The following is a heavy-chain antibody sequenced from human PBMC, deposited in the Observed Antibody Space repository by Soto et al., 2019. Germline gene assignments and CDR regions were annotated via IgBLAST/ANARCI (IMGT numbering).Heavy chain of an antibody. Sequence: GESLKISCKGSGYSFTSYWISWVRQMPGKGLEWMGRIDPSDSYTNYSPSFQGHVTISADKSISTAYLQWSSLKASDTAMYYCARLGASYDYVWGSYRYFDYWGQGTLVTVSS. CDR2: IDPSDSYT. CDR1: GYSFTSYW. J-gene: IGHJ4*02. CDR3: ARLGASYDYVWGSYRYFDY. V-gene: IGHV5-10-1*01. D-gene: IGHD3-16*02.